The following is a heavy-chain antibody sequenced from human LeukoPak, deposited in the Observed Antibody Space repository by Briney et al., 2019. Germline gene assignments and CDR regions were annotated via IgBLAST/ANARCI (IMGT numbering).Heavy chain of an antibody. CDR1: GGSFSGYY. V-gene: IGHV4-34*01. Sequence: PSETPSLTCAVYGGSFSGYYWSWIRQPPGKGLEWIGEINHSGSTNYNPSLKSRVTISVDTSKNQFSLKLSSVTAADTAVYYCARWVTSSYNWNYGEGTYHYFDYWGQGTLVTVSS. D-gene: IGHD1-7*01. J-gene: IGHJ4*02. CDR2: INHSGST. CDR3: ARWVTSSYNWNYGEGTYHYFDY.